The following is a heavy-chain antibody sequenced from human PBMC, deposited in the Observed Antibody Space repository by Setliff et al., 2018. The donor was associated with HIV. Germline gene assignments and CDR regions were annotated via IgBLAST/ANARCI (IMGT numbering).Heavy chain of an antibody. CDR1: SGSFSGYY. J-gene: IGHJ6*03. CDR3: ARDKGYYYMDV. Sequence: SETLSLTCAVYSGSFSGYYWSWIRQSAGKGLEWIGRIYTSGSTNDNPSLKSRITISVDTSNNQFSLRLSSVTAADTAVYYCARDKGYYYMDVWGKGNTVTVSS. V-gene: IGHV4-4*07. CDR2: IYTSGST.